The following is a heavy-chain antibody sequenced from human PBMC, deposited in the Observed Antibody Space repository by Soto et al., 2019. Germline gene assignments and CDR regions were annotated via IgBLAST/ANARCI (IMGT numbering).Heavy chain of an antibody. CDR3: AKDRYYGSGSYLDY. CDR2: ISYDGSNK. D-gene: IGHD3-10*01. V-gene: IGHV3-30*18. Sequence: VGSLRLSCAASGFTFSSYGMHWVRQAPGKGLEWVAVISYDGSNKYYADSVKGRFTISRDNSKNTLYLQMNSLRAEDTAVYYCAKDRYYGSGSYLDYWGQGTLVTVSS. CDR1: GFTFSSYG. J-gene: IGHJ4*02.